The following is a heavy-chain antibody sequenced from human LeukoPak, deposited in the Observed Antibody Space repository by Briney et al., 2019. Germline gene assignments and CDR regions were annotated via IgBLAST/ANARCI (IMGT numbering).Heavy chain of an antibody. CDR1: GGSISSSSCY. Sequence: PSETLSLTCTVSGGSISSSSCYWDWVRQPPGKGLEWIGSVCYSGSTYYNPSLMSRVTISVDTSKNQFSLRLNSMTAADTAVYYCARGGPGAADGTKSFDSGGQGTRVTVSS. J-gene: IGHJ4*02. D-gene: IGHD6-13*01. V-gene: IGHV4-39*01. CDR2: VCYSGST. CDR3: ARGGPGAADGTKSFDS.